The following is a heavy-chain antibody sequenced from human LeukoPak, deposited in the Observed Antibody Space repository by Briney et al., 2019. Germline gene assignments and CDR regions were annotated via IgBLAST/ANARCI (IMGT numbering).Heavy chain of an antibody. CDR3: SNGRTSSGTLQHDY. J-gene: IGHJ4*02. V-gene: IGHV3-20*04. CDR1: GFTFDDYD. Sequence: GGSLRLSCAASGFTFDDYDMSWVRQAPGKGLEWVSGINWNGGNTRYADSVKGRFTISRDNAKNSLYLQMNSLRAEDTALYYCSNGRTSSGTLQHDYWGQGTLVTVSS. CDR2: INWNGGNT. D-gene: IGHD6-19*01.